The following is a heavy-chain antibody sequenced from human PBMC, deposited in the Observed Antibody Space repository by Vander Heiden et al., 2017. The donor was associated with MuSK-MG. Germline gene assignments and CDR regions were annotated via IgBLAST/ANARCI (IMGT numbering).Heavy chain of an antibody. J-gene: IGHJ3*02. CDR1: GGTFSSYA. CDR2: IIPIFGTA. D-gene: IGHD2-21*02. Sequence: QVQLVQSGAEVKKPGSSVKVSCKASGGTFSSYAISWVRQAPGQGLEWMGGIIPIFGTANYAQKFQGRVTITADESTSTAYMELSSLRSEDTAVYYCARPSQGEYCGGDCFLNGGAFDIWGQGTMVTVSS. V-gene: IGHV1-69*12. CDR3: ARPSQGEYCGGDCFLNGGAFDI.